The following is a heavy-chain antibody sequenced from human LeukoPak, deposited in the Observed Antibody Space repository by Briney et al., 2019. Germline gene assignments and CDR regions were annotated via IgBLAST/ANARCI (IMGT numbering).Heavy chain of an antibody. CDR3: ARGTMYYYGSGSYSNWFDP. CDR2: IYTSGST. CDR1: GGSISSYY. Sequence: SETLSLTCTVSGGSISSYYWSWIRQPAGKGLEWIGRIYTSGSTNYNPSLKSRVTISVDTSKNQFSLKLSSVTAADTAVYYCARGTMYYYGSGSYSNWFDPWGQGTLVTVSS. D-gene: IGHD3-10*01. J-gene: IGHJ5*02. V-gene: IGHV4-4*07.